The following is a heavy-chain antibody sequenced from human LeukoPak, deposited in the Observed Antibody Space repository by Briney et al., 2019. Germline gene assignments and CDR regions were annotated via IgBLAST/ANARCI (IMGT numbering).Heavy chain of an antibody. CDR1: GGSISSYY. Sequence: SETLSLTCTVSGGSISSYYWSWIRQPPGKGLEWIGYIYYSGSTNYNPSLKSRVTISVDTSKNQFSLKLISVTAADTAVYFCARDRGDYITGYWGQGTLVTVSS. J-gene: IGHJ4*02. V-gene: IGHV4-59*12. D-gene: IGHD2-21*02. CDR3: ARDRGDYITGY. CDR2: IYYSGST.